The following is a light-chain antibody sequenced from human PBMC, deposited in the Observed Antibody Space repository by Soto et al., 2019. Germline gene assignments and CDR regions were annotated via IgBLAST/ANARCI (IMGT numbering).Light chain of an antibody. V-gene: IGKV3-15*01. CDR3: QQYKNWPPWT. J-gene: IGKJ1*01. CDR2: HTS. CDR1: QTIYNN. Sequence: EIVLTQSPATLSLSPGERATLSCRASQTIYNNVAWYQKRPGQAPRLLIYHTSSRATGIPARFSGSGSGTEFTLTISSLQSEDFAVYYCQQYKNWPPWTFGQGTKVDI.